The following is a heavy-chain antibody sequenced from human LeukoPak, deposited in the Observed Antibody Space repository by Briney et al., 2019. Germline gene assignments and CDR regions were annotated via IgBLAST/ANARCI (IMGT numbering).Heavy chain of an antibody. V-gene: IGHV3-30*18. CDR2: ISYDGSNK. J-gene: IGHJ6*02. Sequence: GGPLRLSCAASGFIFRTYGVHCVRQAPGKGLEWVAVISYDGSNKYYADSVKGRFTISRDNSKNTLYLQMNSLRAEDTAVYHCAKALLTGTYYYYAMYVWSQGTTVTVSS. CDR1: GFIFRTYG. D-gene: IGHD3-9*01. CDR3: AKALLTGTYYYYAMYV.